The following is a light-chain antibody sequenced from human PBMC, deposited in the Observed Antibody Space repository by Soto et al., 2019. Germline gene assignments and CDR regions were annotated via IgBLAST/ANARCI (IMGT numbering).Light chain of an antibody. CDR2: GAS. Sequence: EIVLTQTPGTLSVSPGERATLSCRASQSVSSNLAWYQQKPGQAPRLLIYGASTRATGIPARFSGSGSGTAFTLTISSLQSEDFAVYYCQQYNNWPRTFGQGTKVDIK. CDR1: QSVSSN. CDR3: QQYNNWPRT. J-gene: IGKJ1*01. V-gene: IGKV3-15*01.